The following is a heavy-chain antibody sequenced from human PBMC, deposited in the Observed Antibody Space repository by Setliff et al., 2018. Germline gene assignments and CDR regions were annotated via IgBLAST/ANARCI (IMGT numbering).Heavy chain of an antibody. CDR3: ARSRTIAVKGGVFAV. CDR1: GASMRSGTFY. CDR2: ISYSGNT. V-gene: IGHV4-31*03. D-gene: IGHD6-19*01. Sequence: SETLSLTCTVSGASMRSGTFYWSWIRLHPGKGLEWIGYISYSGNTYYNPSFEGRLALSVDASMNQFSLELSSVTAADTAVYYCARSRTIAVKGGVFAVWGRGTLVTVSS. J-gene: IGHJ2*01.